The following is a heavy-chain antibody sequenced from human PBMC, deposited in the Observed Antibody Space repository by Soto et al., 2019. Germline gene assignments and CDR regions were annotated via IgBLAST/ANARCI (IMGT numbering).Heavy chain of an antibody. CDR1: GASVSSGLYY. Sequence: QVQLQESGPGLVKPSETLSLTCTVSGASVSSGLYYWSWIRQPQGKGLEWIGFIYDSGTTNYNPSLKSRVTISADTSKNQFSLKLNSVTAADTAVYYCARDGSGSYRLDVWGQGTTVTVSS. D-gene: IGHD1-26*01. J-gene: IGHJ6*02. CDR2: IYDSGTT. CDR3: ARDGSGSYRLDV. V-gene: IGHV4-61*01.